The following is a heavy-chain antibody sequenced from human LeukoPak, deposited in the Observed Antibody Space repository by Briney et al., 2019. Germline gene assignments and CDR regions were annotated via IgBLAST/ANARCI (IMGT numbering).Heavy chain of an antibody. Sequence: SETLSLTCSVSGGSTSSSDYWWGCIRQPPGQGLEWIGSVYYSGTTHYNPSLKSRVTISIDTSKNQFSLKLTSLTAADTALYYCARQVGTGRWSFDYWGQGSLVTVSS. CDR3: ARQVGTGRWSFDY. D-gene: IGHD4-23*01. CDR1: GGSTSSSDYW. CDR2: VYYSGTT. V-gene: IGHV4-39*01. J-gene: IGHJ4*02.